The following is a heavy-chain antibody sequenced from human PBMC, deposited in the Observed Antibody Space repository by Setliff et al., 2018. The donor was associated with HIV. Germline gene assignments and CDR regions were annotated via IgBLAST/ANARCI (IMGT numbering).Heavy chain of an antibody. D-gene: IGHD6-25*01. CDR1: GYTFVDDG. V-gene: IGHV1-18*01. Sequence: SVKVSCKASGYTFVDDGITWVRQAPGQGLEWMGWIGAYNGDTKYAQKFQDRVTMTIDTSAGTAYMELRSLTSDDTAMYYCSRDRSATWTPTTYWGQGTLVTVSS. J-gene: IGHJ4*02. CDR2: IGAYNGDT. CDR3: SRDRSATWTPTTY.